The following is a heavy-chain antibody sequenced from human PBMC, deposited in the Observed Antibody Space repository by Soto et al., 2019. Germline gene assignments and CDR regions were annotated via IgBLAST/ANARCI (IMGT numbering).Heavy chain of an antibody. CDR2: IYYSGTT. D-gene: IGHD2-2*01. CDR3: ARLGAHYQSLDP. Sequence: PSETLSLTCSVSGGSISPYYWAWIRQSPGKGLEWIGYIYYSGTTSYNPSLKSRVTLSLETSKSQFSLRLASVTASDTAVYYCARLGAHYQSLDPWGQGTLVTSPQ. V-gene: IGHV4-59*08. CDR1: GGSISPYY. J-gene: IGHJ5*02.